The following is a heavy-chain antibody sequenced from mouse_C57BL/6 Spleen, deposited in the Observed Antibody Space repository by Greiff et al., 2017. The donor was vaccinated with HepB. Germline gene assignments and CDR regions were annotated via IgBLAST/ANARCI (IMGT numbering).Heavy chain of an antibody. CDR3: ARGDGNYGAMDY. CDR2: INPGSGGT. V-gene: IGHV1-54*01. D-gene: IGHD2-1*01. J-gene: IGHJ4*01. Sequence: QVQLKQSGAELVRPGTSVKVSCKASGYAFTNYLIEWVKQRPGQGLEWIGVINPGSGGTNYNEKFKGKATLTADKSSSTAYMQLSSLTSEDSAVYVCARGDGNYGAMDYWGQGTSVTVSS. CDR1: GYAFTNYL.